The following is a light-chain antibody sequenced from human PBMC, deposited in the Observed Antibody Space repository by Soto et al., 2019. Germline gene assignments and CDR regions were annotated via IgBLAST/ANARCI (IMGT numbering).Light chain of an antibody. CDR1: QTGSNSY. CDR3: QHYGYPQWT. CDR2: GVS. Sequence: IVLTQSPGTLSLSPGERATLSCRASQTGSNSYLAWYQQKSGQAPRLLIYGVSTRATGIPDRFGGSGSGTEFALTISRLEPEDFAVYICQHYGYPQWTFGPGTKVDIK. J-gene: IGKJ1*01. V-gene: IGKV3-20*01.